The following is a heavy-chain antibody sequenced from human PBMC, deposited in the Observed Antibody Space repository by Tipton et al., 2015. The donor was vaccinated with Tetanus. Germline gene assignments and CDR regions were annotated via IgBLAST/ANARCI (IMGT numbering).Heavy chain of an antibody. CDR1: GLVFSTHW. CDR2: ISPDGRTT. D-gene: IGHD1-26*01. J-gene: IGHJ3*02. CDR3: ARDPVGAAPGGM. Sequence: GSLRLSCAASGLVFSTHWMHWVRQGPGKGLVWVSRISPDGRTTYYADSVRGRFTVSRDNAKDTLFLEMSSVRAEDTAQYYCARDPVGAAPGGMWGQGTMVTVSP. V-gene: IGHV3-74*01.